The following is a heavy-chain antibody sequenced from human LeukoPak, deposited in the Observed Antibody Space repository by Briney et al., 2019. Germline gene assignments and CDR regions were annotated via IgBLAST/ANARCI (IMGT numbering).Heavy chain of an antibody. V-gene: IGHV3-23*01. CDR3: AKDEKQLVLYWLDP. J-gene: IGHJ5*02. CDR2: INGSGSST. Sequence: GGSLRLSCAASGFTFSSYAMSWVRQAPGKGLEWVSAINGSGSSTYYADSVKGRFTISRDNSKNTLYLQMSSLRAEDTAVYYCAKDEKQLVLYWLDPWGKGTVVPVPS. CDR1: GFTFSSYA. D-gene: IGHD6-13*01.